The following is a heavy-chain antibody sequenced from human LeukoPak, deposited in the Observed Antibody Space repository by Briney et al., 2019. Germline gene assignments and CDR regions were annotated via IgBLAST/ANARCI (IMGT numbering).Heavy chain of an antibody. Sequence: SETLSLTCTVSGGSISSGDYYWSWIRQPPGKGLEWIGYIYYSGSTYYNPSLKSRVTISVDTSKYLFSLKLSSVTAADTAVYYCASWGSYGDDPHYLDYWGQGTLVTVSS. CDR2: IYYSGST. D-gene: IGHD4-17*01. CDR1: GGSISSGDYY. V-gene: IGHV4-30-4*01. J-gene: IGHJ4*02. CDR3: ASWGSYGDDPHYLDY.